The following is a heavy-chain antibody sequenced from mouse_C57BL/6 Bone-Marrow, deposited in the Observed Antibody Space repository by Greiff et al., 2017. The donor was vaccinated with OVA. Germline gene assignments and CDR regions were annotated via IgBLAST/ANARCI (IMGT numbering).Heavy chain of an antibody. J-gene: IGHJ1*03. Sequence: EVNVVESVAELVRPGASVKLSCTASGFNIKNTYMHGVKQRPEQGLEWIGRIDPANGNTKYAPKFQGKATITADTSSNTAYLQLSSLTSEDTAIYYCALGLDGSSYRWYFDVWGTGTTVTVSS. CDR3: ALGLDGSSYRWYFDV. CDR1: GFNIKNTY. V-gene: IGHV14-3*01. D-gene: IGHD1-1*01. CDR2: IDPANGNT.